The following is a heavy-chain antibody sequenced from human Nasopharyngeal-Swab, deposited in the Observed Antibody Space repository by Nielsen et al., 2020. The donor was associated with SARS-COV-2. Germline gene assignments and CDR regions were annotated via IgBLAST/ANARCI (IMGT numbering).Heavy chain of an antibody. CDR1: GFTFSNYA. CDR2: INHSGST. D-gene: IGHD3-3*01. Sequence: ESLKISCAASGFTFSNYAMSWIRQPPGKGLEWIGEINHSGSTNYNPSLKSRVSISVDTSKNQFSLKLSSVTAADTAVYYCARRPYDFWSGYYDYYFDYWGQGTLVTVSS. J-gene: IGHJ4*02. V-gene: IGHV4-34*01. CDR3: ARRPYDFWSGYYDYYFDY.